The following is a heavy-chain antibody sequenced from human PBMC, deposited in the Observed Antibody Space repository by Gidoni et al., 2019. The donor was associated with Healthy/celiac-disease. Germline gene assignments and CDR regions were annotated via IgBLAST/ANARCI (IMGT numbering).Heavy chain of an antibody. CDR3: EFHMVRGVINPSNWFDP. CDR1: GFTFSSYA. V-gene: IGHV3-23*01. CDR2: ISGRGGST. Sequence: EVQLLESGGGLVQPGGSLRLSCAASGFTFSSYAMSWVRPAPGKGLEWVSAISGRGGSTYYADSVKGRLTISRDNYKNKLYLQMNSLRAEDTAVYYCEFHMVRGVINPSNWFDPWGQGTLVTVSS. J-gene: IGHJ5*02. D-gene: IGHD3-10*01.